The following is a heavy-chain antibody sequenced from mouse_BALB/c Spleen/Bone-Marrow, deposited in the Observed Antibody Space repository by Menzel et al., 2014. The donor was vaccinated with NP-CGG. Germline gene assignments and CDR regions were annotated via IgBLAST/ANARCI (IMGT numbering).Heavy chain of an antibody. CDR3: TRQENWAIDY. CDR2: ISSGGSYT. V-gene: IGHV5-9-3*01. Sequence: EVQLQESGAGLVKPGGFLKLSCAASSFTFSNYAMSWVRQTPEKRLEWVATISSGGSYTYYPDSVKGRFTISRDNAQNTQYLQMSSLRSENTAMYFCTRQENWAIDYWGQGTPLTVSS. J-gene: IGHJ2*01. CDR1: SFTFSNYA. D-gene: IGHD4-1*01.